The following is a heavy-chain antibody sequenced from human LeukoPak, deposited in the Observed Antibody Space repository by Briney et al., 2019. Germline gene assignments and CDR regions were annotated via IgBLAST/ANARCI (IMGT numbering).Heavy chain of an antibody. V-gene: IGHV3-48*04. Sequence: PGGSLRLSCAASGFTFSSYSMNWVRQAPGKGLEWVSYISSSSSTIYYADSVKGRFTISRDNAKNSLYLQMNSLRAEDTAVYYCARAGLSSSSPIWGQGTMVTVSS. CDR2: ISSSSSTI. D-gene: IGHD6-13*01. J-gene: IGHJ3*02. CDR1: GFTFSSYS. CDR3: ARAGLSSSSPI.